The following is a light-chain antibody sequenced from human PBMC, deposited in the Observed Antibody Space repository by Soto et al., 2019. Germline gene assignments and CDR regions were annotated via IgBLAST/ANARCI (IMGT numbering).Light chain of an antibody. CDR2: EVS. CDR1: SRDVGGYNY. J-gene: IGLJ1*01. Sequence: QTVLTQHASVSGSPGHSVTISCTGTSRDVGGYNYVSWSQQHPGKAPQLMIYEVSNRPSGVSNRFSGSKSGNTASLTISGLQAEEEADSYCSSYTSSSTYAFGTGTKVTVL. CDR3: SSYTSSSTYA. V-gene: IGLV2-14*01.